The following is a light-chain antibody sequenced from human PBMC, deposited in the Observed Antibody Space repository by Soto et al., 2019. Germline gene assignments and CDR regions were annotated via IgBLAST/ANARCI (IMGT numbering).Light chain of an antibody. V-gene: IGLV3-25*03. CDR3: QSADSSGTYYV. J-gene: IGLJ1*01. CDR2: KDT. Sequence: SYELAQPPSVSVSPGQTSRINCFGDALSKQYVSWYQQKPGQAPVLLIYKDTERPSGIPERFSGSTSGTTVTLTIDGVQAEDEADYFCQSADSSGTYYVFGSGTKVTVL. CDR1: ALSKQY.